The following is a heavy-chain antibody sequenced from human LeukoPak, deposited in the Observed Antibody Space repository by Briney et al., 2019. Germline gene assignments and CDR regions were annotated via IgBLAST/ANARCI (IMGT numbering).Heavy chain of an antibody. J-gene: IGHJ3*02. CDR1: GGSISSYY. CDR3: ARIPYYYDSSGYSDDAFDI. CDR2: IYYSGST. V-gene: IGHV4-59*01. D-gene: IGHD3-22*01. Sequence: SEILSLTCTVSGGSISSYYWSWIRQPPGKGLEWIGYIYYSGSTNYNPSLKSRVTISVDTSKNQFSLKLSSVTAADTAVYYCARIPYYYDSSGYSDDAFDIWVQGTMVTVSS.